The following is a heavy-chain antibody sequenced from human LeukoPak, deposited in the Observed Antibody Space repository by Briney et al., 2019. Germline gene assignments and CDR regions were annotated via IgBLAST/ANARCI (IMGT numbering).Heavy chain of an antibody. V-gene: IGHV3-48*03. CDR1: GFTFSSYE. CDR2: ISSSGTSI. CDR3: ATGEGGSYYDSRGYYSDI. D-gene: IGHD3-22*01. J-gene: IGHJ3*02. Sequence: GGSLRLSCAASGFTFSSYEMKWVRQAPGKGLEWVSYISSSGTSIYYADSVKGRFTISRDNAKNSLHLQMNSLRAEDTAVYYCATGEGGSYYDSRGYYSDIWGQGTMVTVSS.